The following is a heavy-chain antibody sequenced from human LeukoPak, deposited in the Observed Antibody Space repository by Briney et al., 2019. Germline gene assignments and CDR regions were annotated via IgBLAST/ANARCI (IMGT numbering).Heavy chain of an antibody. CDR2: IYYSGST. Sequence: SSETLSLTCAVYGGSFSGYYWSWIRQPPGKGLEWIGYIYYSGSTYYNPSLKSRVTISVDTSKNQFSLKPSSVTAADTAVYYCARERFTYCSSTSCQGDNWFDPWGQGTLVTVSS. J-gene: IGHJ5*02. CDR3: ARERFTYCSSTSCQGDNWFDP. D-gene: IGHD2-2*01. V-gene: IGHV4-30-4*08. CDR1: GGSFSGYY.